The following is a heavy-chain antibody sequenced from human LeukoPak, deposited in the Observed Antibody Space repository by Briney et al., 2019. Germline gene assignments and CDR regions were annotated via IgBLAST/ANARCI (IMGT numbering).Heavy chain of an antibody. Sequence: SETLSLTCTVSGGSISSYYWSWLRQPAGKGLEWIGRIYTSGSTNYNPSLKSRVTMSVDTSKNQFSLKLSSVTAADTAVYYCARFGQSETDAFDIWGQGTMVTVSS. CDR2: IYTSGST. D-gene: IGHD3-10*01. CDR1: GGSISSYY. V-gene: IGHV4-4*07. CDR3: ARFGQSETDAFDI. J-gene: IGHJ3*02.